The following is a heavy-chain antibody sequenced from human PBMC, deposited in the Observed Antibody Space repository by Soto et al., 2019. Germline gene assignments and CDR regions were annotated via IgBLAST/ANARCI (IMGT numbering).Heavy chain of an antibody. Sequence: GGSLRLSCAASGFTFSSYAMTWVRQAPGKGLEWVSTISGNGGNIYYEDSVKGRFTISRDNSKNRLYLQMHSLRPEHTAIYYCAKYSVVIQTPGKKFYFDYWGQGTLVTVPS. CDR1: GFTFSSYA. V-gene: IGHV3-23*01. CDR3: AKYSVVIQTPGKKFYFDY. CDR2: ISGNGGNI. D-gene: IGHD3-16*02. J-gene: IGHJ4*02.